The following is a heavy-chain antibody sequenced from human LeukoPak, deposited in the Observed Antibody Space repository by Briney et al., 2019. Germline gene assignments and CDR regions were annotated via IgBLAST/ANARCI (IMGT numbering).Heavy chain of an antibody. V-gene: IGHV4-34*01. D-gene: IGHD6-13*01. CDR3: ARISYSRIRGLQH. J-gene: IGHJ1*01. CDR1: GGSFSGYY. Sequence: SETLSLTCAVYGGSFSGYYWSWIRQPPGKGLEWIGEINHSGSTNYNPSLKRRVTISVDTSKNQSSLKLSSVTAADTAVYYCARISYSRIRGLQHWGQGTLVTVSS. CDR2: INHSGST.